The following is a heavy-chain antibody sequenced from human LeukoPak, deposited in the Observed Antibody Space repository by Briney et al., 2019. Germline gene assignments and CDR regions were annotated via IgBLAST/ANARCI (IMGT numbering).Heavy chain of an antibody. V-gene: IGHV1-8*03. Sequence: GASVKVSCKASGYTFTSYDINWVRQATGQGLEWMGWMNPNSGNTGYAQKFQGRVTITRNTSISTAYMELSSLRSEDTAVYYCARGPIAVAGTGIDYWGQGTLVTVSS. CDR2: MNPNSGNT. CDR1: GYTFTSYD. J-gene: IGHJ4*02. D-gene: IGHD6-19*01. CDR3: ARGPIAVAGTGIDY.